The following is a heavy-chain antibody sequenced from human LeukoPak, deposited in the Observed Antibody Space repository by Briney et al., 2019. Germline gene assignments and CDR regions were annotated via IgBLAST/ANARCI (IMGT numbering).Heavy chain of an antibody. V-gene: IGHV3-7*02. CDR3: AELDSSSPRN. CDR2: INQDGGEK. D-gene: IGHD6-13*01. Sequence: GGSLRLSCAASEFTFSRYWMTWVRQAPGKGLEWVANINQDGGEKYYVDSVKGRFTISRDNAKNSLFLQVNSLRAEDTAVYYCAELDSSSPRNWGQGTLVTVSS. CDR1: EFTFSRYW. J-gene: IGHJ4*02.